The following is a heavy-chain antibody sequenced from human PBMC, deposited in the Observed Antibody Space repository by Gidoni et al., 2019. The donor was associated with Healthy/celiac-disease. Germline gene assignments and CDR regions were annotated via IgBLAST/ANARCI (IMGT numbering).Heavy chain of an antibody. CDR1: GFTFSSYA. J-gene: IGHJ6*02. Sequence: EVQLLESGGGLVQPGGSLRLSCAASGFTFSSYAMSWVRQAPGKGLEWVSAISCSGVSTYYADSVKGRFTISRDNSKNTLYLQMNSLRAEDTAVYYCAKDGFGVAAAYYYYYYGMDVWGQGTTVTVSS. CDR3: AKDGFGVAAAYYYYYYGMDV. V-gene: IGHV3-23*01. CDR2: ISCSGVST. D-gene: IGHD2-15*01.